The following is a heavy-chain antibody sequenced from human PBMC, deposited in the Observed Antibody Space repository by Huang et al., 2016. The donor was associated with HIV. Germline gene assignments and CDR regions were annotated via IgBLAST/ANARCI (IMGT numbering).Heavy chain of an antibody. D-gene: IGHD3-3*01. J-gene: IGHJ4*02. CDR1: GDSIRSGGYY. V-gene: IGHV4-30-4*08. CDR3: ARAPATHSVFFY. CDR2: IDYRGSR. Sequence: QVQLQESGPGLVKPSQTLSLTCTVSGDSIRSGGYYWTWIRQSPAKGLGWSGYIDYRGSRDYNPSLKSRVSLSIDAFKNRVSLKLKSVTVADTTVYYCARAPATHSVFFYWGQGTLVTVSA.